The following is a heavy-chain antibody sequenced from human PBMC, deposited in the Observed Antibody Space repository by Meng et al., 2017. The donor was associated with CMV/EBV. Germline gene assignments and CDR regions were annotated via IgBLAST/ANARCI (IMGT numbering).Heavy chain of an antibody. CDR3: GRDLTGERDQ. V-gene: IGHV3-74*03. Sequence: QLVVSGGGLVQAGVSLSLSWEDSGFTFSHYWMHWVRQVPGEGPVLVSRINTDGSFTSYADSVKGRFTISRDNAKNTLYLHMHGLRVDDSAVYYCGRDLTGERDQWGQGTLVTVSS. CDR1: GFTFSHYW. D-gene: IGHD7-27*01. J-gene: IGHJ4*02. CDR2: INTDGSFT.